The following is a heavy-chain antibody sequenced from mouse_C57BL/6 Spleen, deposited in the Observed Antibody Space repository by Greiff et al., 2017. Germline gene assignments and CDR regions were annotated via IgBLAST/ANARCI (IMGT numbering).Heavy chain of an antibody. Sequence: VQLQQPGAELVKPGASVKMSCKASGYTFTSYWITWVKQRPGQGLEWIGDIYPGSGSTNYNEKFKSKATLTVDTSYSTAYMQLSSLTSEDSAVYYCARRRIGRAWFAYWGQGTLVTVSA. CDR3: ARRRIGRAWFAY. CDR2: IYPGSGST. J-gene: IGHJ3*01. V-gene: IGHV1-55*01. D-gene: IGHD2-14*01. CDR1: GYTFTSYW.